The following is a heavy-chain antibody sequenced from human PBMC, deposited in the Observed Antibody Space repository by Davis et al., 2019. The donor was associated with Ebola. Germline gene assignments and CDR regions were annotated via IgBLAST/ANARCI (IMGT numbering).Heavy chain of an antibody. J-gene: IGHJ6*02. D-gene: IGHD2-15*01. Sequence: PGGSLRLSCAASGFTFSSYSMNWVRQAPGKGLEWVSSISSSSSYIYYADSVKGRFTISRDNAKNTLYLQMNSLRAEDTAVYYCAKWDCSGGSCYGMDVWGQGTTVTVSS. CDR1: GFTFSSYS. V-gene: IGHV3-21*04. CDR2: ISSSSSYI. CDR3: AKWDCSGGSCYGMDV.